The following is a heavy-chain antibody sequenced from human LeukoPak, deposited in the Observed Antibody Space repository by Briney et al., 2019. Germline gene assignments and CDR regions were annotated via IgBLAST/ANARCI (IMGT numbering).Heavy chain of an antibody. CDR3: ASQGDSSGYYYYYGMDV. V-gene: IGHV3-48*03. D-gene: IGHD3-22*01. CDR2: ISSSGSTI. Sequence: GGSLRLSCAASGFTFSSYEMIWVRQAPGKGLEWVSYISSSGSTIYYADSVKGRLTISRDNAKNSLYLQMNSLRAEDTAVYYCASQGDSSGYYYYYGMDVWGQGTTVTVSS. J-gene: IGHJ6*02. CDR1: GFTFSSYE.